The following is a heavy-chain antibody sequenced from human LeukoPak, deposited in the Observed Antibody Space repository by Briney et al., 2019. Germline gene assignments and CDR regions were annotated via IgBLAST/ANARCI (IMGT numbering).Heavy chain of an antibody. D-gene: IGHD2-15*01. J-gene: IGHJ5*02. CDR1: GFTFSSYG. V-gene: IGHV3-30*18. CDR3: AKDPYRVVVATGNYLDP. CDR2: ISHDGSNI. Sequence: GGSLRLSCAASGFTFSSYGMHWVRQAPGKGLGWVAVISHDGSNIHYGDSVQGRFTISRDNSKNTLYLQMNSLRAEDTAMYYCAKDPYRVVVATGNYLDPWGQGTLVTVSS.